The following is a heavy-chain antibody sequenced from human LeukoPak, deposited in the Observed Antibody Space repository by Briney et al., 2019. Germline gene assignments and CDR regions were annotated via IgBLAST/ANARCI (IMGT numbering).Heavy chain of an antibody. CDR2: INPNSGGT. J-gene: IGHJ4*02. CDR3: ARQYSASNVWGSYPITDCFDY. Sequence: ASVKVSCKASGYTFTGYYMHWVRQAPGQGLVWMGWINPNSGGTNYAQKLQGRVTMTTDTSTSTAYMELRSLRSDDTAVYYCARQYSASNVWGSYPITDCFDYWGQGTLVTVSS. D-gene: IGHD3-16*02. V-gene: IGHV1-2*02. CDR1: GYTFTGYY.